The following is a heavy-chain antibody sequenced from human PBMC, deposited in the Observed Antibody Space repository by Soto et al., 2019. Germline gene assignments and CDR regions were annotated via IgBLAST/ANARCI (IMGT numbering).Heavy chain of an antibody. CDR3: AKGAVAGTPTSYYYYGMDV. J-gene: IGHJ6*02. Sequence: QVQLLQSGAEVKKPGSSVRVSCEASGGTFRTYAISWVRQAPGQGLEWMGEIIPIFGTVNYAQRFQGRVTIPAAESTTTVYMGLRSLRAEDTAVYYCAKGAVAGTPTSYYYYGMDVWGQGTTVTVSS. CDR1: GGTFRTYA. V-gene: IGHV1-69*12. D-gene: IGHD6-19*01. CDR2: IIPIFGTV.